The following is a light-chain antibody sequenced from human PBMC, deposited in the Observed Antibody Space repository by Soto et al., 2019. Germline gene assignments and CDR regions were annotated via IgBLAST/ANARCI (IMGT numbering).Light chain of an antibody. CDR1: QSISSW. Sequence: IQLTPSHSTLSASVAASVSIPWGASQSISSWLAWYQQKPGKAPKLLIYDASSLESGVPSRFSGSGSGTEFTLTISSLQPDDFATYYCQQYNSYSITFGQGTRLEIK. V-gene: IGKV1-5*01. CDR3: QQYNSYSIT. CDR2: DAS. J-gene: IGKJ5*01.